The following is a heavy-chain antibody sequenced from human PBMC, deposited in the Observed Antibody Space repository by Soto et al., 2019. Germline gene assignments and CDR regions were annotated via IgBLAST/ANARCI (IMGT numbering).Heavy chain of an antibody. Sequence: QVQLVQSGAEVKKPGSSVKVSCKASGGTFSSYAISWVRQAPGQGLEWMGGIIPIFGTANYAQKFQGRVTITADESTSTAYMELSSLRSEDTAVYYCARSPRQYQLLRRGNYYGMDVWGQGTTVTVSS. V-gene: IGHV1-69*01. CDR3: ARSPRQYQLLRRGNYYGMDV. D-gene: IGHD2-2*01. J-gene: IGHJ6*02. CDR1: GGTFSSYA. CDR2: IIPIFGTA.